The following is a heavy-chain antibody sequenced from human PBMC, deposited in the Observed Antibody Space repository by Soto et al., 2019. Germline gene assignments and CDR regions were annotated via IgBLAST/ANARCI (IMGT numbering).Heavy chain of an antibody. D-gene: IGHD3-3*01. Sequence: SETLSLTCAVYGGSFSCYYWSWIRQPPGKGLEWIGEINRSGSTNYNPSLKSRVTISVDTSKNQFSLKLSSVTAADTAVYYCARGLYTITIFGVVIGPPSSMDVWGQGTTVTVSS. CDR1: GGSFSCYY. V-gene: IGHV4-34*01. CDR2: INRSGST. CDR3: ARGLYTITIFGVVIGPPSSMDV. J-gene: IGHJ6*02.